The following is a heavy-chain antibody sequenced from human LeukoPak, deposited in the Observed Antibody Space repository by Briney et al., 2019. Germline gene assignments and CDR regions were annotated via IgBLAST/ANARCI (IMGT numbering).Heavy chain of an antibody. Sequence: GGSLRLSCAASGFTFSSYSMNWVRQAPGKGLEWVSYISSSSSTIYYADSVKGRFTISRDNAKNSLYLQMNSLRAEDTAVYYCASACEEDRGGGSCYPLWAFDIWGQGTMVTVSS. CDR1: GFTFSSYS. J-gene: IGHJ3*02. V-gene: IGHV3-48*04. CDR3: ASACEEDRGGGSCYPLWAFDI. D-gene: IGHD2-15*01. CDR2: ISSSSSTI.